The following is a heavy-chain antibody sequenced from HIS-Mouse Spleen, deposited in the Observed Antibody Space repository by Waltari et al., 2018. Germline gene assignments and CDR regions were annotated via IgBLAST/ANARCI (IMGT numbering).Heavy chain of an antibody. CDR1: GGSISSYY. D-gene: IGHD3-22*01. J-gene: IGHJ1*01. CDR3: ASYYYDSSGYYYRYFQH. V-gene: IGHV4-59*08. Sequence: QVQLQESGPGLVKPSETLSLTCTVSGGSISSYYWSWIRQPPGKGLEWIGYIYYSGGTNYNPSRKSRVTRSVDTSKNQFSLKLSSVTAADTAVYYCASYYYDSSGYYYRYFQHWGQGTLVTVSS. CDR2: IYYSGGT.